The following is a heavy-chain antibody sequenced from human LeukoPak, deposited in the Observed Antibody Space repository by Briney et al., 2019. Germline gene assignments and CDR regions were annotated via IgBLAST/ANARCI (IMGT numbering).Heavy chain of an antibody. CDR3: XXFNLFPYYSFDI. V-gene: IGHV4-39*01. CDR2: IYYSGST. J-gene: IGHJ3*02. D-gene: IGHD3-10*01. CDR1: GGSISSSSSY. Sequence: SETLSLTCTVSGGSISSSSSYWGWIRQPPGKGLEWIGSIYYSGSTYYNPSLKSRVTISVDTSKNQFSLQLDSVTAAHTSLFXXXXFNLFPYYSFDIWGQGTMVTVSS.